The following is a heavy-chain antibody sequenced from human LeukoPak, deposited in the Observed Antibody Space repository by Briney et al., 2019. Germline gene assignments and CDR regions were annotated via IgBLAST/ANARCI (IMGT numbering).Heavy chain of an antibody. V-gene: IGHV5-51*01. CDR3: ARQPTDWNDGIDY. Sequence: GESLKISCKGSGYSFTSYWIGWVRQMPGEGLEWMGIIYPGDSDTRYSPSFQGQVTISADKSISTAYLQWSSLKASDTAMYYCARQPTDWNDGIDYWGQGTLVTVSS. D-gene: IGHD1-1*01. CDR2: IYPGDSDT. CDR1: GYSFTSYW. J-gene: IGHJ4*02.